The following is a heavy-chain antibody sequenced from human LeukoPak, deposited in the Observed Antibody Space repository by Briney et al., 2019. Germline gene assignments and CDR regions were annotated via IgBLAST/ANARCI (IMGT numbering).Heavy chain of an antibody. D-gene: IGHD2/OR15-2a*01. V-gene: IGHV4-4*07. Sequence: KASETLSLTCTVFGGSITTYSWSWIRQPAGRGLEWIGRFYSSGSTYYNPSLKSRVTMSVDTSKNQVSLKLSSVTAAHTAIYYCARDFSSKNWFDTWGQGTLVTVSS. J-gene: IGHJ5*02. CDR2: FYSSGST. CDR3: ARDFSSKNWFDT. CDR1: GGSITTYS.